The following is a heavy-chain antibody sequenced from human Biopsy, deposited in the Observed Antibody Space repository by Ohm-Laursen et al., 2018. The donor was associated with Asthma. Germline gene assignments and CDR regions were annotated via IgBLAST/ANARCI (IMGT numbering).Heavy chain of an antibody. CDR1: GAYIETPDYH. CDR2: VFYSGTT. J-gene: IGHJ4*02. Sequence: SDTLSLTCTVSGAYIETPDYHWSWIRQSPGKGLEWIGFVFYSGTTHYSRSLERRLYISIDTARNEFSMRLRSLTAADTAVYYCARRGGLRRYFDYWGQGTLVTVSS. V-gene: IGHV4-30-4*02. CDR3: ARRGGLRRYFDY. D-gene: IGHD4-17*01.